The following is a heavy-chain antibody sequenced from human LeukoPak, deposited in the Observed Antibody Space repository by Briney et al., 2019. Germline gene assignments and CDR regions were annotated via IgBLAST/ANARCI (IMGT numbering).Heavy chain of an antibody. CDR3: AKDPAYLWFGELSL. J-gene: IGHJ4*02. V-gene: IGHV3-30-3*01. D-gene: IGHD3-10*01. Sequence: GGSLRLSCAASGFTFSSYAMHWVRQAPGKGLEWVAVISYDGSNKYYADSVKGRFTISRDNSKNTLYLQMNSLRAEDTAVYFCAKDPAYLWFGELSLWGPGTLVTVSS. CDR1: GFTFSSYA. CDR2: ISYDGSNK.